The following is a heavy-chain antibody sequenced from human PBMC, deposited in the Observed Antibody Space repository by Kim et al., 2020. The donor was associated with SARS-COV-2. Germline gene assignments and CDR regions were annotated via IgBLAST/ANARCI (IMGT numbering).Heavy chain of an antibody. V-gene: IGHV4-31*03. Sequence: SETLSLTCTVSGGSISSGGYYWSWIRQHPGKGLEWIGYIYYSGSTYYNPSLKSRVTISVDTSKNQFSLKLSSVTAADTGVYYCARGQGLITMIVVVVGAFDSWGQGTLVTGSS. CDR2: IYYSGST. CDR1: GGSISSGGYY. J-gene: IGHJ4*02. D-gene: IGHD3-22*01. CDR3: ARGQGLITMIVVVVGAFDS.